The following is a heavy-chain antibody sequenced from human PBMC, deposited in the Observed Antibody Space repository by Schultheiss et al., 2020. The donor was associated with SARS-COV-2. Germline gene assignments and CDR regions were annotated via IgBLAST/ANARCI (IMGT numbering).Heavy chain of an antibody. CDR2: INPNSGGT. CDR3: ARAWVVSNYYGMDV. CDR1: GYTFTSYA. Sequence: ASVKVSCKASGYTFTSYAMHWVRQAPGQGLEWMGWINPNSGGTNYAQKFQGWVTMTRDTSISTAYMELSRLRSDDTAVYYCARAWVVSNYYGMDVWGQGTTVTVSS. V-gene: IGHV1-2*04. D-gene: IGHD2-15*01. J-gene: IGHJ6*02.